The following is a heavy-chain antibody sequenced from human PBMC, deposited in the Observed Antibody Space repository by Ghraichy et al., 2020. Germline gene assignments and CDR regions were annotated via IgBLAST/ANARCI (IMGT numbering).Heavy chain of an antibody. CDR2: ISGSGGST. J-gene: IGHJ6*02. Sequence: GESLNISCAASGFTFSSYAMSWVRQAPGKGLEWVSAISGSGGSTYYADSVKGRFTISRDNSKNTLYLQMNSLRAEDTAVYYCAKDQAIGYCSSTSCPTSYYYYGMDVWGQGTTVTVSS. CDR1: GFTFSSYA. V-gene: IGHV3-23*01. CDR3: AKDQAIGYCSSTSCPTSYYYYGMDV. D-gene: IGHD2-2*03.